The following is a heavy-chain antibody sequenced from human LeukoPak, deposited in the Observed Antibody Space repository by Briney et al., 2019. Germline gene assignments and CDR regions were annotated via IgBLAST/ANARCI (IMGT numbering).Heavy chain of an antibody. CDR3: ARPGTTGYYNY. J-gene: IGHJ4*02. CDR2: ISDDGRST. V-gene: IGHV3-74*01. CDR1: GLIFSSHW. D-gene: IGHD3-9*01. Sequence: GGSLRLSCTASGLIFSSHWMHWVRQAPGKGLAWVSHISDDGRSTNYADSVKGRFTISRDSAKNTLYLQMNGLRAEDTAVYYCARPGTTGYYNYWGQGTLVTVSS.